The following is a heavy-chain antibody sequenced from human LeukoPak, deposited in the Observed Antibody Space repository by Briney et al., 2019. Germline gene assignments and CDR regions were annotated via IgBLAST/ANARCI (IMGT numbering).Heavy chain of an antibody. CDR2: IYYRGST. CDR3: ARHCSYSSSSCRYYYGMDV. D-gene: IGHD6-6*01. J-gene: IGHJ6*02. CDR1: GGSIISSSYY. V-gene: IGHV4-39*01. Sequence: SETLSLTCTVSGGSIISSSYYWDWIRQPPGKGLEWIGSIYYRGSTNYNPSLKSRVTISVDTSKNQFSLKLTSVTAADTTVYYCARHCSYSSSSCRYYYGMDVWGQGTTVTVSS.